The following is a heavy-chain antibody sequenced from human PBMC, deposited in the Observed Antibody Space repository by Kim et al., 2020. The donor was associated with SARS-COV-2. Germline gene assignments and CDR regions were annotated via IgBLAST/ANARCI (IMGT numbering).Heavy chain of an antibody. J-gene: IGHJ4*02. V-gene: IGHV3-48*03. CDR2: I. Sequence: INYADSGRGRFTISRENDKNSLFLEMNSLRAEDTAVYYCARGPNYSPFDYWGQGTLVTVSS. CDR3: ARGPNYSPFDY. D-gene: IGHD4-4*01.